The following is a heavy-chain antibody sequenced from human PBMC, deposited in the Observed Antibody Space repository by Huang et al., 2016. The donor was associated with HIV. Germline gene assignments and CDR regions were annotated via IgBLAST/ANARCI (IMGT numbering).Heavy chain of an antibody. CDR1: GYGFSSYW. V-gene: IGHV5-51*01. J-gene: IGHJ4*02. D-gene: IGHD5-18*01. CDR3: ARQVDGFRSHFDF. Sequence: EVLLVQSGAELKEPGESLKISCKASGYGFSSYWIGWVRQKPGKGLEWMGLIYPRDSETKYRPSFDGQGTISADKSTRTAYLQWESLKAPDTAIYFCARQVDGFRSHFDFWGQGTLVSVSS. CDR2: IYPRDSET.